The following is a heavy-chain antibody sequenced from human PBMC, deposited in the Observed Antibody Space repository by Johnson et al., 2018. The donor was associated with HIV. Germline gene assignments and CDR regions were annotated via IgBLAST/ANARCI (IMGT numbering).Heavy chain of an antibody. CDR3: ARDQGVWAARPEDAFDV. CDR2: ISYDGNTK. J-gene: IGHJ3*01. V-gene: IGHV3-30*04. CDR1: KFTFSSYA. Sequence: VQLVESGGGVVQPGRSLRLSCAASKFTFSSYAMHWVRQAPGKGLEWVSFISYDGNTKYYRDAVQGRFTISRDNSKNTLYLQINSLRVEDTAVYYCARDQGVWAARPEDAFDVWGQGTMVTVSS. D-gene: IGHD6-6*01.